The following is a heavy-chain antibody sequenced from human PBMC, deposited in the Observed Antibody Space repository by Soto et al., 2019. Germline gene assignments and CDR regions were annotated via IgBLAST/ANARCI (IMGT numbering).Heavy chain of an antibody. V-gene: IGHV1-69*02. J-gene: IGHJ4*02. D-gene: IGHD6-19*01. CDR3: ASSSGYSSGWNRAY. CDR1: GGTFSSYT. Sequence: QVQLVQSGAEVKKPGSSVKVSCKASGGTFSSYTISWVRQAPGQGLEWMGRIIPSLGIANYAQKFQGRVTITADKSTSTAYMELSSLRSEDTAVYYCASSSGYSSGWNRAYWGQGTLVTGSS. CDR2: IIPSLGIA.